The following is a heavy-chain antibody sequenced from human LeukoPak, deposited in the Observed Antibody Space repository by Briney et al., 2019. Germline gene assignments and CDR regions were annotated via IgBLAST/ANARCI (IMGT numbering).Heavy chain of an antibody. D-gene: IGHD1-7*01. V-gene: IGHV3-21*01. CDR1: GFTFSSYS. CDR3: ARDGPLSITGTTGFLDY. Sequence: GGSLRLSCAASGFTFSSYSMNWVRQAPGKGLEWVSSISSFSSYIYCADSVKGRFTISRDNAKNSLYLQMNSLRAEDTAVYYCARDGPLSITGTTGFLDYWGQGTLVTVSS. CDR2: ISSFSSYI. J-gene: IGHJ4*02.